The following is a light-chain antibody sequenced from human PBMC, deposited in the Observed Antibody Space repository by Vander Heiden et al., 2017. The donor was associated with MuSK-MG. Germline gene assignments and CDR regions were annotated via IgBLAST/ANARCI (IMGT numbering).Light chain of an antibody. CDR2: STN. CDR1: SGSVSTSNY. CDR3: VLYLRSGIL. Sequence: QPVVTQAPSFSVSPGGTVTLTCGLRSGSVSTSNYPSWYQQTPGQPPRTLIYSTNTRSAGVPERFSGSILGNKAALTITGAQADDESDYYCVLYLRSGILFGGGTKVTVL. V-gene: IGLV8-61*01. J-gene: IGLJ2*01.